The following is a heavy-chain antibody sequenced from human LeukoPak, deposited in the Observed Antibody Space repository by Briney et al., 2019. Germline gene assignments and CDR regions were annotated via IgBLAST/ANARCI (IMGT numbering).Heavy chain of an antibody. CDR1: GGSISSYY. Sequence: SETLSLTCTVSGGSISSYYWSWIRQPPGKGLEWIGHIYYSGSTHYNPSLKSRVTISVDTSKNQFSLKLSSVTAADTAVYYCARGYYDSSGYRFDYWGQGTLVTVSS. CDR2: IYYSGST. CDR3: ARGYYDSSGYRFDY. D-gene: IGHD3-22*01. V-gene: IGHV4-59*08. J-gene: IGHJ4*02.